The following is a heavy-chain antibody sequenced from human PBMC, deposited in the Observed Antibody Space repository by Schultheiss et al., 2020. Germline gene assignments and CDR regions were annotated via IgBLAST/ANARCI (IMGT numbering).Heavy chain of an antibody. D-gene: IGHD2-2*01. J-gene: IGHJ6*03. Sequence: SETLSLTCTVSGGSVSSGSYYWTWIRQPPGKGLEWIGFVSYSGITNYNPSLKSRVTISVDTSKNQFSLRLSSVTAADTAVYYCARDNCSSTSCYAGSRDYYYYYMDVWGKGTTVNVSS. CDR3: ARDNCSSTSCYAGSRDYYYYYMDV. CDR1: GGSVSSGSYY. V-gene: IGHV4-61*01. CDR2: VSYSGIT.